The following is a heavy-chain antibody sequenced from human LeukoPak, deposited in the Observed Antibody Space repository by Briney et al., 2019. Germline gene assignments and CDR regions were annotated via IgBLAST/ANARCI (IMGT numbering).Heavy chain of an antibody. V-gene: IGHV1-18*01. Sequence: GASVKVSCKASGYTFTSYGISRVRQAPGQGLEWMGWISAYNGNTNYAQKLPGRVTMTTDTSTSTAYMELRSLRSDDTGVYDCARGVDYYFWSGYYPGDAFDIWGQGTMVTVSS. CDR1: GYTFTSYG. CDR2: ISAYNGNT. J-gene: IGHJ3*02. D-gene: IGHD3-3*01. CDR3: ARGVDYYFWSGYYPGDAFDI.